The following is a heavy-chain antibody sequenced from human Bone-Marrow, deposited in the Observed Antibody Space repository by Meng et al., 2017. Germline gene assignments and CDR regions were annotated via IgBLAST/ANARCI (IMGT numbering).Heavy chain of an antibody. J-gene: IGHJ3*02. CDR2: IYYSGST. CDR3: ARGGRYSGYDHFGGRAFDI. V-gene: IGHV4-31*11. D-gene: IGHD5-12*01. Sequence: QVQLQESVPGLVKPSQTLSLPCAVSGGSISSVGYYWSWIRQHPGKGLEWIGYIYYSGSTYYNPSLKSRVTISVDTSKNQFSLKLSSVTAADTAVYYCARGGRYSGYDHFGGRAFDIWGQGTMVTVSS. CDR1: GGSISSVGYY.